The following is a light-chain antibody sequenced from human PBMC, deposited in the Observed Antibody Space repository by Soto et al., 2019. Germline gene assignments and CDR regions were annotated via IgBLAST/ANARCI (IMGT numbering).Light chain of an antibody. J-gene: IGLJ3*02. CDR1: RSNIGSNT. CDR2: SNN. V-gene: IGLV1-44*01. Sequence: QSVLTQPPSASGTPGQRVTISCSGSRSNIGSNTVNWYQQLPGTAPKLLIYSNNQRPSGVPDRFFGSKSGASASLAISGLQSEDEADYYCAAWDDSLNGVVFGGGTKLTVL. CDR3: AAWDDSLNGVV.